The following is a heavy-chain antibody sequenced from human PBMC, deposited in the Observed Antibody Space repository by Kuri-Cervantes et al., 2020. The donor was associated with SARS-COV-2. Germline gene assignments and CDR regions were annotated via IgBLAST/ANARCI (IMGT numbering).Heavy chain of an antibody. J-gene: IGHJ6*03. D-gene: IGHD1-7*01. CDR1: GGSISSYY. CDR3: ASRDGTTLNYYYYYMDV. Sequence: GSLRLSCTVSGGSISSYYWSWIRQPAGKGLEWIGRIYTSGSTYYNPSLKSRVTISVDTSKNQFSLKLSSVTAADTAVYYCASRDGTTLNYYYYYMDVWGKGTTVTVSS. CDR2: IYTSGST. V-gene: IGHV4-4*07.